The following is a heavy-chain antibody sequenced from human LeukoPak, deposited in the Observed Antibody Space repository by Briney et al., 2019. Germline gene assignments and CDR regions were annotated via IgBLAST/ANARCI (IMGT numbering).Heavy chain of an antibody. CDR1: GGTFSSYA. Sequence: SAKVSCKASGGTFSSYAISWVRQAPGQGLEWMGRIIPIFGIANYAQKFQGRVTITADKSTSTAYMELSSLRSEDTAVYYCARGRYYYDSSGYYYVDDDYWGQGTLVTVSS. J-gene: IGHJ4*02. CDR2: IIPIFGIA. V-gene: IGHV1-69*04. CDR3: ARGRYYYDSSGYYYVDDDY. D-gene: IGHD3-22*01.